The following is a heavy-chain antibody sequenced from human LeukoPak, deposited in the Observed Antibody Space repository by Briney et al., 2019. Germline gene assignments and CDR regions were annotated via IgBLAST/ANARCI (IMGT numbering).Heavy chain of an antibody. Sequence: GGSLRLSCAAYGFTFSSYGMHWVRQAPGKGLEWVAFIRYDGSNKYYADSVKGRFTISRDNSKNTLYLQMNSLRAEDTAVYYCAKETVLRFLEWLSEYNWFDPWGQGTLVTVSS. V-gene: IGHV3-30*02. J-gene: IGHJ5*02. CDR3: AKETVLRFLEWLSEYNWFDP. CDR1: GFTFSSYG. D-gene: IGHD3-3*01. CDR2: IRYDGSNK.